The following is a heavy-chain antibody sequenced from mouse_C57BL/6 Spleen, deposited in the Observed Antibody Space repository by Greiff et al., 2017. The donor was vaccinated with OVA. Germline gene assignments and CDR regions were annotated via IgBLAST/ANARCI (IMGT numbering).Heavy chain of an antibody. Sequence: VQLQQSGAELVKPGASVKMSCKASGYNFTSYWITWVKQRPGQGLEWIGDIYPGSGSTNYNEKFKSKATLTVDTSSSTAYMQLSSLTSEDSAVYYCARSCDAYFDFWGTGTTVTVSS. CDR1: GYNFTSYW. CDR3: ARSCDAYFDF. CDR2: IYPGSGST. J-gene: IGHJ1*03. V-gene: IGHV1-55*01. D-gene: IGHD2-13*01.